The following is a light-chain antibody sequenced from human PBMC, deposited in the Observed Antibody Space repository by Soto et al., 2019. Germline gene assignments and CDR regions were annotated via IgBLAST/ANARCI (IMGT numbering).Light chain of an antibody. J-gene: IGKJ1*01. V-gene: IGKV3-20*01. Sequence: EIVLTQSPGTMSLSPGERATLSCRASQSVSSSYLAWYQQIPGQAPRLLIYGTSSRATGIPDRFSGSGSGTEFTLTISRLEPEDFAVYYCQQYITSPTFGQGTKVDIK. CDR3: QQYITSPT. CDR2: GTS. CDR1: QSVSSSY.